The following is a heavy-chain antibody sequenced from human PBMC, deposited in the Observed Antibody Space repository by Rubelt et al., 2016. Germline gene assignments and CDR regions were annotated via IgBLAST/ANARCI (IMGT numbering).Heavy chain of an antibody. CDR1: GFTVSSNY. Sequence: EVQLVESGGGLVQPGGSLRLSCAASGFTVSSNYMSWVRQAPGKGLEWVSVIYSGGRKYYADPVKGRLTISRHNSKNTLYLQMNSLRAEDTAVYYCARVPDYWGQGTLVTVSS. CDR3: ARVPDY. CDR2: IYSGGRK. V-gene: IGHV3-53*04. J-gene: IGHJ4*02.